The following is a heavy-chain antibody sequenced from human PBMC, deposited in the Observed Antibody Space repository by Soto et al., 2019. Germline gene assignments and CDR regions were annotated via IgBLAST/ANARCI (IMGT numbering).Heavy chain of an antibody. CDR2: ISAYNGNT. CDR1: GYTFTSYG. D-gene: IGHD3-3*01. CDR3: ARVGGDFWADPGYYGMDV. J-gene: IGHJ6*02. Sequence: QVQLVQSGAEVKKPGASVKVSCKASGYTFTSYGISWVRQAPGQGLEWMGWISAYNGNTNYAQKLQGRVTMTTDTSTCTAYMELRSLRSDDTAVYYCARVGGDFWADPGYYGMDVWGQGTTVTVSS. V-gene: IGHV1-18*01.